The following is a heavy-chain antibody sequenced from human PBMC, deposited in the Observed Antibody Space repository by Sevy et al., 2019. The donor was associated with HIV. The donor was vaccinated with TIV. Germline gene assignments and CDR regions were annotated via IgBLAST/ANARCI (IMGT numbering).Heavy chain of an antibody. CDR2: ISYDGSNK. CDR3: AKDHHGDYYYYYYYGMDV. J-gene: IGHJ6*02. CDR1: GFTFSSYG. D-gene: IGHD4-17*01. Sequence: GGSLRLSCAASGFTFSSYGMYWVRQALGKGLEWVAVISYDGSNKYYADSVKGRFTISRDNSKNTLYLQMNSLRAEDTAVYYCAKDHHGDYYYYYYYGMDVWGQGTTVTVSS. V-gene: IGHV3-30*18.